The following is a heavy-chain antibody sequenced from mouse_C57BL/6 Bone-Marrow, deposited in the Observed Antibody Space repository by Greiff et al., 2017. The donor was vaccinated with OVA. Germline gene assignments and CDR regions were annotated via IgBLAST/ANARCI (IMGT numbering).Heavy chain of an antibody. Sequence: EVHLVESGGGLVKPGGSLKLSCAASGFTFSSYTMSWVRQTPEKRLEWVATISGGGGNTYYPDSGKGRFTISRANAKNTLFLQKSSLRSEDTALYYCASAYGNYWYFDVWGTGTTVTVSS. D-gene: IGHD2-10*02. V-gene: IGHV5-9*01. CDR3: ASAYGNYWYFDV. CDR2: ISGGGGNT. J-gene: IGHJ1*03. CDR1: GFTFSSYT.